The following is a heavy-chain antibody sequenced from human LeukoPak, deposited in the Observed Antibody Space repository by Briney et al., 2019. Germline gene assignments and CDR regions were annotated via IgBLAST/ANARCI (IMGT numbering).Heavy chain of an antibody. CDR2: INPNSGGT. Sequence: ASVTVSCKASGGTFSSYAINWVRQAPGQGLEWMGWINPNSGGTNYAQKFQGRVTMTRDTSISTAYMELSRLRSEDTAVYYCARGLLIVVPAASNWFDPWGQGTLVTVSS. CDR3: ARGLLIVVPAASNWFDP. V-gene: IGHV1-2*02. J-gene: IGHJ5*02. D-gene: IGHD2-2*01. CDR1: GGTFSSYA.